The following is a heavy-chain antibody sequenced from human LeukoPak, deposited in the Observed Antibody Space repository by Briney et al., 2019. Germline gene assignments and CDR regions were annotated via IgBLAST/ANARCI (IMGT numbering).Heavy chain of an antibody. V-gene: IGHV3-30-3*01. CDR3: ARDSTDGVMSRERHPPFDD. CDR1: GFTFSSYA. CDR2: ISYDGSNK. J-gene: IGHJ4*02. D-gene: IGHD1-26*01. Sequence: GRSLRLSCAASGFTFSSYAMHWVRQAPGKGLEWVAIISYDGSNKYYADSVKGRFTISRDNSKNTLYLQMNSLRAEDTAVYYCARDSTDGVMSRERHPPFDDWGQGALVTVSS.